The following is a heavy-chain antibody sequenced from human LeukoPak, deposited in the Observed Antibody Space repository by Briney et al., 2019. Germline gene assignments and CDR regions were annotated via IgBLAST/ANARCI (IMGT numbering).Heavy chain of an antibody. J-gene: IGHJ6*02. CDR2: INAGNGNT. Sequence: GASVKVSCKASGYSFSTYTMNWVRQAPGQRLEWMGWINAGNGNTKYSQKFQGRVTMTRDTSTSTVYMELSSLRSEDTAVYYCAREFVQGDYGLDVWGQGTTVTVSS. V-gene: IGHV1-3*01. D-gene: IGHD3-10*01. CDR1: GYSFSTYT. CDR3: AREFVQGDYGLDV.